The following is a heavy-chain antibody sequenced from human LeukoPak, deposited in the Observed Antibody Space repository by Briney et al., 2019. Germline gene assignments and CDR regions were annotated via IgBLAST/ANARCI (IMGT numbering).Heavy chain of an antibody. D-gene: IGHD6-13*01. J-gene: IGHJ5*02. CDR2: ISGDGRST. CDR1: GFTFSIDP. V-gene: IGHV3-23*01. Sequence: PGGSLRLSCAASGFTFSIDPMTWVRQAPGKGLEWVSSISGDGRSTYRADSVKGRFTISRDNSKNTLYQQMNSLRAEDTAMYYCAKEGSSSWYNWFDPWGQGTLVTVSS. CDR3: AKEGSSSWYNWFDP.